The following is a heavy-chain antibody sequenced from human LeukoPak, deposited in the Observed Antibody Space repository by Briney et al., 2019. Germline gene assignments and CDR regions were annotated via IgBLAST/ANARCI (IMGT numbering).Heavy chain of an antibody. CDR1: GFTFSSYA. D-gene: IGHD3-22*01. Sequence: GGSLRLSCAASGFTFSSYALNWVRQAPGKGLEWVSAISGTGGSSFYADSVQGRFTISRDNSKDTLYLQMNSLRADDTAVYYCARGGVTMIVVARLPAFDIWGQGTMVTVSS. CDR3: ARGGVTMIVVARLPAFDI. V-gene: IGHV3-23*01. CDR2: ISGTGGSS. J-gene: IGHJ3*02.